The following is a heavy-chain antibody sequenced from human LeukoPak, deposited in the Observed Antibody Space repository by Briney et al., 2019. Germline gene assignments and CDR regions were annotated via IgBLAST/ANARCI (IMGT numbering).Heavy chain of an antibody. D-gene: IGHD3-10*01. CDR1: GYTFTSYA. V-gene: IGHV1-3*01. CDR3: ARDPIARFGELLSYYFDY. J-gene: IGHJ4*02. Sequence: EASVKVSCKASGYTFTSYAMHWVRQAPGQRLEWMGWINAGNGNTKYSQKFQGRVTITRDTSASTAYMELSSLRSEDTAVYYCARDPIARFGELLSYYFDYWGQGTLVTVSS. CDR2: INAGNGNT.